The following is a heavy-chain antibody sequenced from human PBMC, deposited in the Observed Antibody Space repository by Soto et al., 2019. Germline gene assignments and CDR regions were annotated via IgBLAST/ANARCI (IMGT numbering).Heavy chain of an antibody. CDR3: ARDTETLGPRANDALDI. CDR1: GYTFKAKS. J-gene: IGHJ3*02. Sequence: ASVKVSCKAPGYTFKAKSMYWLRQDQGQSLEWMGWINAGSGNTKYSQNFQGRVSITRDTSASTVYMELTGLTSEDTAVYYCARDTETLGPRANDALDIWGQGTMVTVSS. CDR2: INAGSGNT. V-gene: IGHV1-3*01. D-gene: IGHD3-3*02.